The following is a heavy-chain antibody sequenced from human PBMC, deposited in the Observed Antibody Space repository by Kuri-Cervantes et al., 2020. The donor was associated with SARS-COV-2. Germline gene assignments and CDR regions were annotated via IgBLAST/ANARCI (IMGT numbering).Heavy chain of an antibody. V-gene: IGHV1-8*02. Sequence: ASVKVSCKASGYTFTSYGISWVRQAPGQGLEWMGWMNPNSGNTGYAQKFQGRVTMTRNTSISTAYMELSSLRSEDTAVYYCARYYSYSLYYGMAVWGQGTTVTVSS. CDR3: ARYYSYSLYYGMAV. CDR1: GYTFTSYG. J-gene: IGHJ6*02. CDR2: MNPNSGNT. D-gene: IGHD5-18*01.